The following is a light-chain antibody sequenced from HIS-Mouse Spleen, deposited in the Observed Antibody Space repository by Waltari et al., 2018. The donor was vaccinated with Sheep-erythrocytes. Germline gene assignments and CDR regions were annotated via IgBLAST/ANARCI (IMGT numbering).Light chain of an antibody. J-gene: IGLJ1*01. CDR1: SSDVGCYNY. CDR2: DVI. CDR3: CSYAGSYNHV. Sequence: QSALTQPRSVSGSPGQSVTISCTGTSSDVGCYNYVSWYQQHPGKAPKLIIYDVIKRPSGVHVRFSGSKSGNTASLTISGLQAEDEADYYCCSYAGSYNHVFATGTKVTVL. V-gene: IGLV2-11*01.